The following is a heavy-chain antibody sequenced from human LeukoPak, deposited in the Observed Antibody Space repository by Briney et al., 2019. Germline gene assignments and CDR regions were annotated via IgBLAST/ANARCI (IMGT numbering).Heavy chain of an antibody. D-gene: IGHD3-22*01. CDR1: GFTFSNAW. CDR3: TTEVTMIVVVPDY. V-gene: IGHV3-15*01. CDR2: IKSKTDGGTT. J-gene: IGHJ4*02. Sequence: GGSLRLSCAASGFTFSNAWMSWVRQAPGKGLEWVGRIKSKTDGGTTDYAAPVKGRFTISRDDSKNTLYLQTNSLKTEDTAVYYCTTEVTMIVVVPDYWGQGTLVTVSS.